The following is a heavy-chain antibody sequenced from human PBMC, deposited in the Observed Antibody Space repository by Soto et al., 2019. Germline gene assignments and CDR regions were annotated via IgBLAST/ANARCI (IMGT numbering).Heavy chain of an antibody. J-gene: IGHJ6*03. V-gene: IGHV3-21*01. Sequence: EVQLVESGGGLVKPGGSLRLSCAASGFTFSSYSMNWVRQAPGKGLEWVSSISSSSSYIYYADSVKRRFTISRDNAKNSLYLQMNSLTAEDTAVYYCASTNSRSYYMDVWGKGTTVTVSS. CDR2: ISSSSSYI. D-gene: IGHD6-13*01. CDR1: GFTFSSYS. CDR3: ASTNSRSYYMDV.